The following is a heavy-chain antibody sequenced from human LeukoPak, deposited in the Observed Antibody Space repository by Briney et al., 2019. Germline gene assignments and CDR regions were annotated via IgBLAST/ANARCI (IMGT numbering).Heavy chain of an antibody. CDR2: INANSGTR. V-gene: IGHV3-23*01. CDR3: AKPISGGLAVTADWFDP. D-gene: IGHD6-19*01. J-gene: IGHJ5*01. CDR1: GFAFGFFA. Sequence: GGSLRLSCEASGFAFGFFAMSWLRQPPGKGLEWVSTINANSGTRSYAASVRGRFTISRDNSKNTVYLQLNTLRAEDTAVYYCAKPISGGLAVTADWFDPWGQGTLVVVSS.